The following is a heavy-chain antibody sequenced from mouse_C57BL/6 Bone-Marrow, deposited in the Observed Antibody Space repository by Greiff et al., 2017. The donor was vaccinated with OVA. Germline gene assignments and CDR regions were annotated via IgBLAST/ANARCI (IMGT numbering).Heavy chain of an antibody. J-gene: IGHJ2*01. CDR1: GYTFTDYN. CDR2: ISPNNGGT. CDR3: AKITTVVATPTLFDY. Sequence: EVQLQQSGPELVKPGASVKMSCKASGYTFTDYNMHWVKQSHGKSLAWIGYISPNNGGTSYNQKFKGKATLTVNKSSSTAYMELRSLTSEDSAVYYCAKITTVVATPTLFDYWGQGTTLTVSS. V-gene: IGHV1-22*01. D-gene: IGHD1-1*01.